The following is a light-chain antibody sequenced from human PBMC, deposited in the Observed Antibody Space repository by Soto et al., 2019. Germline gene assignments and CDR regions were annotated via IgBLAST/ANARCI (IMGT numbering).Light chain of an antibody. CDR1: QSVSSN. V-gene: IGKV3-15*01. J-gene: IGKJ5*01. CDR3: QQRHNWPIA. CDR2: GAS. Sequence: EIVMTQSPATLSVSPGERATISCRASQSVSSNLAWSQQKPAQAPRLIIYGASARATCIPARFSGSGSGTDFTLTISGVEPADLGVYYCQQRHNWPIAFGQGTRLEI.